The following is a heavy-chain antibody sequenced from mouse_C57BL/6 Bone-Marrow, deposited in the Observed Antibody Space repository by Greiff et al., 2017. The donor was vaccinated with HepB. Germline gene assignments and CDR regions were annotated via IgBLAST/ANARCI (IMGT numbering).Heavy chain of an antibody. CDR1: GYTFTSYW. CDR3: ARRYGNYPPYYAMDY. J-gene: IGHJ4*01. D-gene: IGHD2-10*02. Sequence: VQLQQPGAELVKPGASVKMSCKASGYTFTSYWITWVKQRPGQGLEWIGDIYPGSGSTNYNEKFKSKATLTVDTSSSTAYMQLSRLTSEDSAVYYCARRYGNYPPYYAMDYWGQGTSVTVSS. CDR2: IYPGSGST. V-gene: IGHV1-55*01.